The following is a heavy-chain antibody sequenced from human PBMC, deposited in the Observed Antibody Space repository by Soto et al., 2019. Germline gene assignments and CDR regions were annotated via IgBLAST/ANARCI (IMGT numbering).Heavy chain of an antibody. V-gene: IGHV3-30-3*01. Sequence: QVQLVESGGGVVQPGRSLRLSCAASGFSISRSAMHGVRQAPGKGLEWVAVIAYDGSNKWYADSAKGRFTISRDNSKNTLYLDMSSLRAEDTAIYFCARDLQAGDDNVNWFAPWGQGTLVTVSS. CDR1: GFSISRSA. J-gene: IGHJ5*02. D-gene: IGHD1-1*01. CDR3: ARDLQAGDDNVNWFAP. CDR2: IAYDGSNK.